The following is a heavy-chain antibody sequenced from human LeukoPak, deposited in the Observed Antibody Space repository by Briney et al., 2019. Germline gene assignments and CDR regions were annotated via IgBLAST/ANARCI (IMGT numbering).Heavy chain of an antibody. Sequence: PGRSLRLSCAASGFTFSSYGMHWVRQAPGKGLEWVAVIWYDGSNKYYADSVKGRFTISRDNSKNTLYLQMNSLRAEDTAVYYCARGSGTTDWYFDLWGRGTLVTVSS. CDR1: GFTFSSYG. CDR2: IWYDGSNK. CDR3: ARGSGTTDWYFDL. D-gene: IGHD1-7*01. J-gene: IGHJ2*01. V-gene: IGHV3-33*01.